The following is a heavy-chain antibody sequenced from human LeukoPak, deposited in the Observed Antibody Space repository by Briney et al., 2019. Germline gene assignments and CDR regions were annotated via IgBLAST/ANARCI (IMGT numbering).Heavy chain of an antibody. J-gene: IGHJ5*02. CDR2: INPNSGGT. CDR3: ARSMITMVRGVIIERNWFDP. Sequence: ASVKVSCKASGYTFTGYYMHWVRQAPGQGLEWMGWINPNSGGTNYAQKFQGRVTMTRDTSISTAYMELSRLRSDDTAVYYCARSMITMVRGVIIERNWFDPWGQGTLVTVSS. CDR1: GYTFTGYY. D-gene: IGHD3-10*01. V-gene: IGHV1-2*02.